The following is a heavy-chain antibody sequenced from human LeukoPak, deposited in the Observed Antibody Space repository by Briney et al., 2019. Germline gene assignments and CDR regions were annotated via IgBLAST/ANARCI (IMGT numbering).Heavy chain of an antibody. CDR2: ISGSGGST. Sequence: RGSLRLSCAASGFTFSSYAMSRVRQAPGKGLEWVSAISGSGGSTYYADSVKGRFTISRDNSKNTLYLQMNSLRAEDTAVYYCAKATPGVSKVSPDYWGQGTLVTVSS. D-gene: IGHD1-14*01. J-gene: IGHJ4*02. CDR3: AKATPGVSKVSPDY. V-gene: IGHV3-23*01. CDR1: GFTFSSYA.